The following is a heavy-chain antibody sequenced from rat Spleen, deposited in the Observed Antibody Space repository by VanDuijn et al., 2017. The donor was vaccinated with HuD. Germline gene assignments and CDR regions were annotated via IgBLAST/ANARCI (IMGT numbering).Heavy chain of an antibody. CDR2: IWTDGNT. D-gene: IGHD1-11*01. Sequence: QVQLKESGPDLVQPSQTLSLTCTVSGFSLTSYYVNWVRQPPGKGLEWMGVIWTDGNTAYNSLLKSRLSISRDISKSQVFLKMNSLQTEDTATYYCARGGNLDYWGQGVMVTVSS. CDR3: ARGGNLDY. V-gene: IGHV2-43*01. J-gene: IGHJ2*01. CDR1: GFSLTSYY.